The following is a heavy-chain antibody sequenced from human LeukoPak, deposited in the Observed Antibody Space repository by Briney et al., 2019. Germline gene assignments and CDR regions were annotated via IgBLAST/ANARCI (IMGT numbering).Heavy chain of an antibody. J-gene: IGHJ4*02. CDR3: ARDRGAVAGDY. CDR1: GFTFSSSW. Sequence: GGSLRLSCAASGFTFSSSWMHWVRQAPGKGLVWVSRINTDGTNTDYADSVKGRFTISRDNAKNTLYLQMNSLRAEDTAVYYCARDRGAVAGDYWGRGTLVTVSS. CDR2: INTDGTNT. V-gene: IGHV3-74*01. D-gene: IGHD6-19*01.